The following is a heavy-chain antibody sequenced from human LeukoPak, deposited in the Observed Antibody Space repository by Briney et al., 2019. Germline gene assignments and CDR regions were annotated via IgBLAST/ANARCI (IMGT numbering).Heavy chain of an antibody. CDR2: IYYSGGT. D-gene: IGHD1-26*01. V-gene: IGHV4-59*02. CDR3: ARDWELGY. CDR1: GDSVSSYH. Sequence: SETLSLTCTVPGDSVSSYHWNWIRQPPGKGLEWIGHIYYSGGTNYNPSLKTRVTISLDTSKNQFSLKLSSVTAADTAVYYCARDWELGYWGQGTLVTVSS. J-gene: IGHJ4*02.